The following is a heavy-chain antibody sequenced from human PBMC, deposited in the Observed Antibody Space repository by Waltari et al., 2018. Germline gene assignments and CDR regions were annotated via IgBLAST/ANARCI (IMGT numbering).Heavy chain of an antibody. CDR3: ARYDVVVPAAMDY. V-gene: IGHV1-18*01. CDR2: ISAYNGNT. D-gene: IGHD2-2*01. CDR1: VYTFTSYG. J-gene: IGHJ4*02. Sequence: QVQLVQSGAEVKKPGASVKVSCKASVYTFTSYGIRSVRQAPGQGLEWRGWISAYNGNTNYAQKVQGRVTMTTDKSTSTVYMEMRSLRSDDTAVYYCARYDVVVPAAMDYWGQGTLVTVSS.